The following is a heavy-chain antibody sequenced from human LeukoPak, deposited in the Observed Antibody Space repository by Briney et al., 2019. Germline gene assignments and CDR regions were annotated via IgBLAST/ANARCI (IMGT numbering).Heavy chain of an antibody. V-gene: IGHV3-33*01. CDR2: IWYDGSNK. D-gene: IGHD3-10*01. CDR3: ARGTVTMVDY. J-gene: IGHJ4*02. CDR1: GFTFNRYG. Sequence: GGSLRLSCAASGFTFNRYGMHWVRQAPGKGLEWVALIWYDGSNKYYAYSVKGRFTISRDNSKNTLYLHMNSLRAGDTAVYYCARGTVTMVDYWGQGTLVTVSS.